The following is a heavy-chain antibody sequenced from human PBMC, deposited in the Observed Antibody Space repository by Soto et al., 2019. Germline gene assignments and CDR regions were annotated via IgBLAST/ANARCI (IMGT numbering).Heavy chain of an antibody. CDR3: AKDFKVSGSHYGTLNYYYGMDV. CDR2: ISYDGYLK. V-gene: IGHV3-30*18. CDR1: GFTFSTYG. J-gene: IGHJ6*02. D-gene: IGHD3-10*01. Sequence: GGSLRLSXAASGFTFSTYGMQWVSQAPGKGLEWVEVISYDGYLKYYVDAVKGRFTVARDNYKNTLFLEMNSLRVEDTAVYFCAKDFKVSGSHYGTLNYYYGMDVWGQGTTVTVSS.